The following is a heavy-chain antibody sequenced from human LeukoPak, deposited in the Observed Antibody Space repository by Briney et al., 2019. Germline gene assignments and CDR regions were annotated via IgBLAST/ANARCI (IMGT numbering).Heavy chain of an antibody. D-gene: IGHD1-26*01. CDR3: AKDRGGELPYNWFDP. J-gene: IGHJ5*02. CDR1: GFTFSAYT. V-gene: IGHV3-30*04. Sequence: GGSLRLSCAASGFTFSAYTMHWVRQAPGKGLEWVAVTSYDGSNKYYADSVKGRFTISRDNSKNTLYLQMNSLRAEDTAVYYCAKDRGGELPYNWFDPWGQGTLVTVSS. CDR2: TSYDGSNK.